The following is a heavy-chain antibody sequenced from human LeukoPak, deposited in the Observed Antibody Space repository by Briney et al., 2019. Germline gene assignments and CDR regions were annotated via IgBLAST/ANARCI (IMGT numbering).Heavy chain of an antibody. CDR1: GFTFSDYA. D-gene: IGHD2/OR15-2a*01. J-gene: IGHJ4*02. V-gene: IGHV3-30*18. CDR2: ISYDGDKK. Sequence: GSLRLSCAASGFTFSDYAMHWIRQAPGKGLEWVAVISYDGDKKYYPDSVKGRFTISRDDSRNALYLQVSSLGAEDTAVYYCVKDMNSGSPLYYFQSWGQGTLVTVSS. CDR3: VKDMNSGSPLYYFQS.